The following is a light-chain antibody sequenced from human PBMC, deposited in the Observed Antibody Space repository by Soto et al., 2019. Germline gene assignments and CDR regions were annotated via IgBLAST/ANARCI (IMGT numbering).Light chain of an antibody. CDR3: HQYHSSPQT. CDR1: QTMTRAY. Sequence: EIVLMQSPGTLSLSPGERATLSCRASQTMTRAYVAWYQQKPGQAPRLLIYAASYRATGISDKFSGSGSGTYFSLNINRLEPEDAAVYYCHQYHSSPQTFGQGTKVEIK. J-gene: IGKJ2*01. CDR2: AAS. V-gene: IGKV3-20*01.